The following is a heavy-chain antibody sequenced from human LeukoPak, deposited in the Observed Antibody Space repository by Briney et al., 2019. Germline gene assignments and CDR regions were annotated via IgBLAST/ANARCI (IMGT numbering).Heavy chain of an antibody. J-gene: IGHJ4*02. CDR3: ASVYDGRYFDY. CDR2: MHYSGII. D-gene: IGHD5/OR15-5a*01. V-gene: IGHV4-39*01. CDR1: GGSISSSSYY. Sequence: SETLSLTCTVSGGSISSSSYYWGWIRQPPGKGLEWTGRMHYSGIIHYNPSLKSRVTISVDTPKNQFSLKLSSVSAADTAVYYCASVYDGRYFDYWGQGTLVTVSS.